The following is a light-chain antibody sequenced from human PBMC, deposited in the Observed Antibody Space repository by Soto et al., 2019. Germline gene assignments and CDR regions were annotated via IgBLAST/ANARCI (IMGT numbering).Light chain of an antibody. V-gene: IGKV3-15*01. Sequence: DIVMTQSPATLSVSPGERATLSCRASQSVRSNLAWYQHKPGQAPSLLIYGAFTRATGIPARFSGTGSGTEFTLTISSLQSEDFALYYCQQYNDWPLTFGQGTKVDIK. CDR1: QSVRSN. J-gene: IGKJ1*01. CDR2: GAF. CDR3: QQYNDWPLT.